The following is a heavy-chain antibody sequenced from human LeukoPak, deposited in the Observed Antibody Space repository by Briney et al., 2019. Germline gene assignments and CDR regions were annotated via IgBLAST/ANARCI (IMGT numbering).Heavy chain of an antibody. CDR2: IIPIFGTA. D-gene: IGHD5-12*01. CDR1: GGTFSSYA. CDR3: ARDHSGYEGVYYYYGMDV. J-gene: IGHJ6*02. Sequence: ASVKVSCKASGGTFSSYAISWVRQAPGQGLEWMGGIIPIFGTANYAQKFQGRVTITADESTSTAYMELSSLRSEDTAVYYCARDHSGYEGVYYYYGMDVWGQGTTVTVSS. V-gene: IGHV1-69*13.